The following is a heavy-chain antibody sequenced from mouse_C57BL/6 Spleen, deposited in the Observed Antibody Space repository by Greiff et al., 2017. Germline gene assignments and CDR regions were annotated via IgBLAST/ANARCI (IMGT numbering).Heavy chain of an antibody. V-gene: IGHV1-50*01. D-gene: IGHD2-1*01. CDR1: GYTFTSYW. J-gene: IGHJ4*01. CDR2: IDPSDSYT. Sequence: QVQLQQPGAELVKPGASVKLSCKASGYTFTSYWMQWVKQRPGQGLEWIGEIDPSDSYTNYNQKFKGKATLTVDTSSSTAYMQLSSLTSEDSAVYYCARRGGNFGAMDDWGQGTSVTVSS. CDR3: ARRGGNFGAMDD.